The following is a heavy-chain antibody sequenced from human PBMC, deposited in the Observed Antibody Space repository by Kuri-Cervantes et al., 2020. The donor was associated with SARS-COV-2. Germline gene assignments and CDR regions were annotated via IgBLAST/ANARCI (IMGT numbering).Heavy chain of an antibody. D-gene: IGHD3-3*02. CDR2: IHHSGAT. CDR1: DGSLSGYY. Sequence: SETLSLTCAVYDGSLSGYYWSWIRQPPGKGLEWIGEIHHSGATKYNSSLKRRVTISADTSTNQFSLRLSSVTAADTAVYYCARHFGRAFDIWGQGTMVT. J-gene: IGHJ3*02. V-gene: IGHV4-34*01. CDR3: ARHFGRAFDI.